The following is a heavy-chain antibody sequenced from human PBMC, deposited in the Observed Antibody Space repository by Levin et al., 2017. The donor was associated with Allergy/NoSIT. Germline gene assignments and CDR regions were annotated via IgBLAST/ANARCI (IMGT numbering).Heavy chain of an antibody. D-gene: IGHD3-22*01. V-gene: IGHV4-31*03. CDR2: IYYSGST. CDR1: GGSISSGGYY. CDR3: ARIAYYYDSSGHHDAFDI. Sequence: SETLSLTCTVSGGSISSGGYYWSWIRQHPGKGLEWIGYIYYSGSTYYNPSLKSRVTISVDTSKNQFSLKLSSVTAADTAVYYCARIAYYYDSSGHHDAFDIWGQGTMVTVSS. J-gene: IGHJ3*02.